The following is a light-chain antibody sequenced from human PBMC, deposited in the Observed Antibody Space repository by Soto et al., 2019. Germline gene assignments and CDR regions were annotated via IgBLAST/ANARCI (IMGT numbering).Light chain of an antibody. CDR3: SSYTTSSTVV. V-gene: IGLV2-14*03. CDR1: SSDVGGYNF. J-gene: IGLJ1*01. CDR2: EVS. Sequence: ALTQPASVFGSPGQSITISCTGTSSDVGGYNFVSWYQQHPGKAPKLMIYEVSNRPSGVSNRFSGSKSGNTASLTISGLQPEDEADYYCSSYTTSSTVVFGTGTKVTVL.